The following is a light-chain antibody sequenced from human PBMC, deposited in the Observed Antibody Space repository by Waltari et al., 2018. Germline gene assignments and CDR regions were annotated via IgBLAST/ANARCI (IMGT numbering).Light chain of an antibody. CDR2: DAS. CDR1: QGIRSD. CDR3: LQDYTYPYT. Sequence: AIQMTQSPSSLSASVGDRVTITCRASQGIRSDLDWYQQKPGKAPKLLIYDASSLQSGVPSRFSGSGSGTEFTLTISSLQPEDFATYYCLQDYTYPYTFGQGTKLEIK. V-gene: IGKV1-6*01. J-gene: IGKJ2*01.